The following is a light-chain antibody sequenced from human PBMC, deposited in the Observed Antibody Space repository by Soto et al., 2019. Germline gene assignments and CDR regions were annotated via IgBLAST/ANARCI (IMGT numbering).Light chain of an antibody. CDR2: NNN. CDR1: SSNIGAHYD. J-gene: IGLJ3*02. CDR3: QSYDSSLSGSV. V-gene: IGLV1-40*01. Sequence: QSLLTQPPSVSGAPGQRVTISCTGSSSNIGAHYDVHWYQQLPGTAPKLLIYNNNNRPSGVPDRFSGSKSGTSASLAITGLQAEDEADYYCQSYDSSLSGSVFGGGTKLTVL.